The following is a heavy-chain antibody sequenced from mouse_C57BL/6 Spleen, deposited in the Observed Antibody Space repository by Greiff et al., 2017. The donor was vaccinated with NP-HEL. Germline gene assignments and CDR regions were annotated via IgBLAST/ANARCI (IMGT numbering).Heavy chain of an antibody. J-gene: IGHJ3*01. CDR3: ARGIDVGFAY. V-gene: IGHV1-26*01. Sequence: EVQLQQSGPELVKPGASVKISCKASGYTFTDYYMNWVKQSHGKSLEWIGDINPNNGGTSYNQKFKGKATLTVDKSSSTAYMELRSLTSEDSAVYYCARGIDVGFAYWGQGTLVTVSA. CDR1: GYTFTDYY. CDR2: INPNNGGT.